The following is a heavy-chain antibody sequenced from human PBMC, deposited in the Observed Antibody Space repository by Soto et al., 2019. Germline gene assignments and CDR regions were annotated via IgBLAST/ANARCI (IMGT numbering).Heavy chain of an antibody. D-gene: IGHD3-3*01. CDR3: AKDFYDFWSGYSLVTVDY. CDR1: GFTFSSYA. J-gene: IGHJ4*02. V-gene: IGHV3-23*01. CDR2: ISGSGGST. Sequence: GGLRLSCAASGFTFSSYAMSWVRQAPGKGLEWVSAISGSGGSTYYADSVKGRFTISRDNSKNTLYLQMNSLRAEDTAVYYCAKDFYDFWSGYSLVTVDYWGQGTLVTVSS.